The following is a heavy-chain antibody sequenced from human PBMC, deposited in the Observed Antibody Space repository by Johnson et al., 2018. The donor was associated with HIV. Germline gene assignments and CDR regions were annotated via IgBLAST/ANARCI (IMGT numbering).Heavy chain of an antibody. CDR2: IYSGGST. CDR1: GFTVSSNY. D-gene: IGHD4-17*01. CDR3: ARDLGRWAVTTDDGLDI. Sequence: EVQLVESGGGVVQPGRSLRLSCAASGFTVSSNYMSWVRQAPGKGLECVSVIYSGGSTYYVDSVKGRFTISRDNTKNSLYLQMSSLRAEDTALYYCARDLGRWAVTTDDGLDIWGQGTMVTVSS. V-gene: IGHV3-66*01. J-gene: IGHJ3*02.